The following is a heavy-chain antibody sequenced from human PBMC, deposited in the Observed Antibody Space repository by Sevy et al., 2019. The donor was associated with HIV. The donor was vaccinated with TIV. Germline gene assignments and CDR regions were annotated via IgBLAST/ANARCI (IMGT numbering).Heavy chain of an antibody. J-gene: IGHJ5*02. Sequence: SETLSLTCTVSGGSISAYYWSWIRQPPGKALEYIGYIYYTGSTNYNPSLENRVTMSVDTSKNQFSLKLNSVTAADTAVYYCTGAPPVRRGDDSLNWFDPWGQGTLVTVSS. V-gene: IGHV4-59*01. D-gene: IGHD5-12*01. CDR3: TGAPPVRRGDDSLNWFDP. CDR1: GGSISAYY. CDR2: IYYTGST.